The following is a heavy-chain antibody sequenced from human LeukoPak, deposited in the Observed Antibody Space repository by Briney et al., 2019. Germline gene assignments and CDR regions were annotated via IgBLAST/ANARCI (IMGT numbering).Heavy chain of an antibody. D-gene: IGHD2-15*01. Sequence: PGGSLRLSCAASGFTVSSNYMSWVRQAPGKRLEWVSIIYSGGTTHYTDSVKGRFTISRDNSNNMLYLQMNSLRAEDTAVYYCARGYCSGGSCYSKDYYYMDVWGKGTTVTVSS. CDR2: IYSGGTT. CDR3: ARGYCSGGSCYSKDYYYMDV. J-gene: IGHJ6*03. V-gene: IGHV3-53*01. CDR1: GFTVSSNY.